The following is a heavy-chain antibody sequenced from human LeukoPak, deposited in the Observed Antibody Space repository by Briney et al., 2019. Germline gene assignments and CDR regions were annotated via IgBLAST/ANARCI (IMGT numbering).Heavy chain of an antibody. CDR2: INPSRGDT. Sequence: ASVKVSCKASGNTFNNNYMHWVRQAPGQGLEWMGIINPSRGDTIYAQKFQGRVTMTRDTSTSTVYMELSSLRSEDTAVYYCARPYYGDDLDVWGQGTTVTVSS. CDR3: ARPYYGDDLDV. V-gene: IGHV1-46*02. J-gene: IGHJ6*02. CDR1: GNTFNNNY. D-gene: IGHD4-17*01.